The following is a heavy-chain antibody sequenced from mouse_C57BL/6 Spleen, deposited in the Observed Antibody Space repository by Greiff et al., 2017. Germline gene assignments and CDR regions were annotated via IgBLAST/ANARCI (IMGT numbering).Heavy chain of an antibody. CDR3: ARPPATGTAWFAY. CDR2: ISSGSSTI. D-gene: IGHD4-1*02. J-gene: IGHJ3*01. Sequence: EVHLVESGGGLVKPGGSLKLSCAASGFTFSDYGMHWVRQAPEKGLEWVAYISSGSSTIYYADTVKGRFTISRDNAKNTLFLQMTSLRSEDTAMYYCARPPATGTAWFAYWGQGTLVTVSA. CDR1: GFTFSDYG. V-gene: IGHV5-17*01.